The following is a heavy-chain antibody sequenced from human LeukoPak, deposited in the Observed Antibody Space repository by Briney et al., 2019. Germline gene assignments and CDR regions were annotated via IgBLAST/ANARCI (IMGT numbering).Heavy chain of an antibody. CDR1: GGTFSSYA. D-gene: IGHD3-22*01. V-gene: IGHV1-69*04. CDR3: ARDSSRIYYDSSGYRGNAFDI. Sequence: SVKVSCKASGGTFSSYAISWVRQAPGQGLEWMGRIIPILGIANYAQKFQGRVTITADKSTSTAYMELSSLRSEDTAVYYCARDSSRIYYDSSGYRGNAFDIWGQGTMVTVSS. CDR2: IIPILGIA. J-gene: IGHJ3*02.